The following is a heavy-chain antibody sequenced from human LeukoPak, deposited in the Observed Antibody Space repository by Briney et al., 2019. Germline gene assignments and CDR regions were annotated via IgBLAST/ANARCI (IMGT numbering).Heavy chain of an antibody. CDR2: IYYSGST. CDR1: GDSISSYY. Sequence: KPSETLSLTCTVSGDSISSYYWNWIRQPPGKGLEWIGYIYYSGSTNYNPSLKSRVTISVDTSKNQFSLKLSSVTAADTAVYYCARGILTGYSYFFDYWGQGTQVTVSS. V-gene: IGHV4-59*01. CDR3: ARGILTGYSYFFDY. D-gene: IGHD3-9*01. J-gene: IGHJ4*02.